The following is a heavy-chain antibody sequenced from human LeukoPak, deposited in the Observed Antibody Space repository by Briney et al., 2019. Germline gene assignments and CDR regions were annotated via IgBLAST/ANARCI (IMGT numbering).Heavy chain of an antibody. D-gene: IGHD3-22*01. CDR2: IYYSGST. Sequence: SETLSLTCTVSGGSISSRSYYWGWIRQPPGKGLEWIGSIYYSGSTYYNPSLKSRVTISVDTSKNQFSLKLSSVTAADTAVYYCARPYYYDSSGPYYFDYWGQGTLVTVSS. J-gene: IGHJ4*02. CDR1: GGSISSRSYY. CDR3: ARPYYYDSSGPYYFDY. V-gene: IGHV4-39*01.